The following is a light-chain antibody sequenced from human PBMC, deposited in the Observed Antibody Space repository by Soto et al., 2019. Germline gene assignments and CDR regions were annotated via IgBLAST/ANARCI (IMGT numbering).Light chain of an antibody. J-gene: IGKJ3*01. Sequence: EIVLTQSPATLSLSPGERVTLSCRASQSVSNYLAWYQQKPGQAPRLLIYDASNMATGIPGRFSGSGSGTDFTLTITSLEPEDSAFYYCQQRSNWPPGVTFGPGTKVDIK. CDR3: QQRSNWPPGVT. V-gene: IGKV3-11*01. CDR2: DAS. CDR1: QSVSNY.